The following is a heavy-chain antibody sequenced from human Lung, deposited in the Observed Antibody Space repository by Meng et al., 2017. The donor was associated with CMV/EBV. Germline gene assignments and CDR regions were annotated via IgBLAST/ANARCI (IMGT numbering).Heavy chain of an antibody. J-gene: IGHJ5*02. V-gene: IGHV3-23*01. D-gene: IGHD2-2*01. CDR2: ISAGGGST. CDR1: AFTFSNYG. CDR3: AKDWSRYCTSTSCYKPWCNP. Sequence: GGSLRLXCAASAFTFSNYGMSWVRRAPGRGLEWVSGISAGGGSTYYADSVKGRFTVSRDNSKNTLYLQMNSLRAEDTAVYYCAKDWSRYCTSTSCYKPWCNPWXQGTXVTVSS.